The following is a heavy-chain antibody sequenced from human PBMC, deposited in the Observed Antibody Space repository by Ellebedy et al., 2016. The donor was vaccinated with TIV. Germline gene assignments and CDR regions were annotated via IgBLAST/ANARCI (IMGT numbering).Heavy chain of an antibody. D-gene: IGHD3-16*01. CDR1: GFTFSRFG. Sequence: GESLKISCAASGFTFSRFGMHWVRRAPGKGLEWVAVIWYDGSNKYYADSVKGRFTISRDDSKNTLYLQMNSLSAEDTAVYYCAKETVVPSGITFYDNGMDVWGQGTTVIVSS. CDR3: AKETVVPSGITFYDNGMDV. J-gene: IGHJ6*02. V-gene: IGHV3-33*06. CDR2: IWYDGSNK.